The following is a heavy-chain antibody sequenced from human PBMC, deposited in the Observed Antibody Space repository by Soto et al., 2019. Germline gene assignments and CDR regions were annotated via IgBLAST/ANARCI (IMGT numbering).Heavy chain of an antibody. V-gene: IGHV4-31*03. J-gene: IGHJ6*02. CDR1: GGSISSGSYY. D-gene: IGHD3-10*01. Sequence: QVQLQESGPGLVKPSQTLSLTCTVSGGSISSGSYYWSWIRQLPGKGLEWIGYIYYSGSTYYNPSLQSRFTISVDTSKNQCSLKLNSVTAADTAVYYCATRTDYYYGSGSLGGMDVWGQGTTVTVSS. CDR3: ATRTDYYYGSGSLGGMDV. CDR2: IYYSGST.